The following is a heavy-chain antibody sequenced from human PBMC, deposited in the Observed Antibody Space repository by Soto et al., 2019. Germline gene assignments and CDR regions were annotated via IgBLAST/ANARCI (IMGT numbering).Heavy chain of an antibody. CDR1: GYTFTSYG. Sequence: ASVKVSCKASGYTFTSYGISWVRQAPGQGLEWMGWISAYNGNKKYAQKLQGRVSMTTDTSTSTAYMELRSLRSDDTAVYYCARDLGQQLFDYWGLGTLVTVSS. CDR2: ISAYNGNK. J-gene: IGHJ4*02. D-gene: IGHD6-13*01. CDR3: ARDLGQQLFDY. V-gene: IGHV1-18*01.